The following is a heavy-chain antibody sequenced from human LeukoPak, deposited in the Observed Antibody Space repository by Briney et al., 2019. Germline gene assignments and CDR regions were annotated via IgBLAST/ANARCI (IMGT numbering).Heavy chain of an antibody. D-gene: IGHD3-22*01. J-gene: IGHJ4*02. Sequence: GGSLRLSCVASGFTFTSYAMSWVRQAPGKGLEWVSAISSSGGSTYYADSVKGRFTISRDNSKNTLYLQMHSLRAEDTAVYYCAFNSSGYKYCFDCWGRGTLVTVSS. CDR1: GFTFTSYA. CDR3: AFNSSGYKYCFDC. V-gene: IGHV3-23*01. CDR2: ISSSGGST.